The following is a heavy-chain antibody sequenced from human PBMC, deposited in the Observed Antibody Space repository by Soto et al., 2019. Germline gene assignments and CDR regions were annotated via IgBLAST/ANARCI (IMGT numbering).Heavy chain of an antibody. D-gene: IGHD2-15*01. CDR3: ARAGGGLGYCSGGSCPDFDC. CDR2: ISAYNGNT. CDR1: GYTFTSYG. J-gene: IGHJ4*02. V-gene: IGHV1-18*01. Sequence: QVQLVQSGAEVKKPGASVKVSCKASGYTFTSYGISWVRQAPGQGLEWMGWISAYNGNTNYAQKLQGRVTMTTDTSTSTAYMELRSLRSDDTAVYYCARAGGGLGYCSGGSCPDFDCWGQGTLVTVSS.